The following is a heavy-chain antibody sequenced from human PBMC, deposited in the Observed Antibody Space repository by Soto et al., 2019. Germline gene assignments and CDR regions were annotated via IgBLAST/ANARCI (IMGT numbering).Heavy chain of an antibody. CDR3: ARRDIVVVPAALYAKALDNWFDP. V-gene: IGHV4-39*01. CDR1: GGSISSSSYY. D-gene: IGHD2-2*01. J-gene: IGHJ5*02. Sequence: KPSETLSLTCTVSGGSISSSSYYWGWIRQPPGKGLEWIGSIYYSGSTYYNPSLKSRVTISVDTSKNQFSLKLSSVTAADTAVYYCARRDIVVVPAALYAKALDNWFDPWGQGTLVTVSS. CDR2: IYYSGST.